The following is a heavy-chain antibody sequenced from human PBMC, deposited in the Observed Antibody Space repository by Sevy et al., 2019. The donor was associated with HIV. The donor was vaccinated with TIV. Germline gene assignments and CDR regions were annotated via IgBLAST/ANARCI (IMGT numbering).Heavy chain of an antibody. CDR3: ARDRTYGMDV. Sequence: GGSLRLSCAASEFTFSSYSMNWVRQAPGKGLEWVSSISSSNNYIYYADSLKGRFTISRDNAKNSLYLQMNSLRAEDTAVYYCARDRTYGMDVWGQGTTVTVSS. CDR1: EFTFSSYS. J-gene: IGHJ6*02. V-gene: IGHV3-21*01. CDR2: ISSSNNYI.